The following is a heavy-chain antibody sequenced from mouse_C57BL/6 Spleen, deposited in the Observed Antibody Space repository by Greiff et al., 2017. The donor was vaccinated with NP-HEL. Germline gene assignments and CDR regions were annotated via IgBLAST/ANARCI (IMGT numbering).Heavy chain of an antibody. V-gene: IGHV1-82*01. D-gene: IGHD2-10*02. J-gene: IGHJ2*01. Sequence: QVQLKESGPELVKPGASVKISCKASGYAFSSSWMNWVKQRPGKGLEWIGRIYPGDGDTNYNGKFKGKATLTADKSSSTAYMQLSSLTSEDSAVYFCARSGMALYFDYWGQGTTLTVSS. CDR1: GYAFSSSW. CDR2: IYPGDGDT. CDR3: ARSGMALYFDY.